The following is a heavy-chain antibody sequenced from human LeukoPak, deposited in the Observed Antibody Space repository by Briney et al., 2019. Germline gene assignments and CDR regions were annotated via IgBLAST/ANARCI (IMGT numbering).Heavy chain of an antibody. CDR3: ARGSPRYYYDSSGYRPFDY. Sequence: SETLSLTCAVYGGSFSGDYWSWIRQPPGKGLEWIGEINHSGSTNYNPSLKSRVTISVDTSKNQFSLKLSSVTAADTAVYYCARGSPRYYYDSSGYRPFDYWGQGTLVTVSS. J-gene: IGHJ4*02. CDR2: INHSGST. CDR1: GGSFSGDY. D-gene: IGHD3-22*01. V-gene: IGHV4-34*01.